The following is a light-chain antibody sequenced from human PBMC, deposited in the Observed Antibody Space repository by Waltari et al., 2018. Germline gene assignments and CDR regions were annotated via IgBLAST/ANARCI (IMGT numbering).Light chain of an antibody. J-gene: IGLJ2*01. V-gene: IGLV3-25*03. Sequence: SSELTQPPSESVSPGPTARITCSADALPRQYAYWYQQKPGQAPVLLIDKDKERPSGIPESVSAASSGTTVTLSISGVQAADEADYYCQSSDTSGTSFGGGTKLTVL. CDR3: QSSDTSGTS. CDR2: KDK. CDR1: ALPRQY.